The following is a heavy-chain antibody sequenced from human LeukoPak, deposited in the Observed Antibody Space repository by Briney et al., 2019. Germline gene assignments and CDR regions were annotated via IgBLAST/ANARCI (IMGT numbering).Heavy chain of an antibody. CDR1: ELRVSDNY. Sequence: GGSLRLSCAASELRVSDNYMSWVRQAPGKGLEWVSILYSGGNTYYTDSVKGRFTISRDTSKNTLYLQMNSLRADDTAVYYCVRTQPRSRLLDRWGQGTLVTVSS. J-gene: IGHJ5*02. V-gene: IGHV3-53*01. CDR2: LYSGGNT. D-gene: IGHD1-26*01. CDR3: VRTQPRSRLLDR.